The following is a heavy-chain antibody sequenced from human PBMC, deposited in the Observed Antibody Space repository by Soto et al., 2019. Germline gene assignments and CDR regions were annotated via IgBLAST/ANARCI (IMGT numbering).Heavy chain of an antibody. CDR2: IYYSGST. V-gene: IGHV4-59*08. Sequence: LSLTCTVSGGSISSYYWSWIRQPPGKGLEWIGYIYYSGSTNYNPSLKSRVTISVDTSKNQFSLKLSSVTAADTAVYYCARRWGGVFDLCGQGTTVTVS. J-gene: IGHJ3*01. CDR1: GGSISSYY. CDR3: ARRWGGVFDL. D-gene: IGHD1-26*01.